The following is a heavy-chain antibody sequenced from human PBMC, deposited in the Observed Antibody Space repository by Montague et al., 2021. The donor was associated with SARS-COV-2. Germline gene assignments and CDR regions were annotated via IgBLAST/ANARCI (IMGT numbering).Heavy chain of an antibody. D-gene: IGHD6-19*01. Sequence: CAISGDSVCVNEAARRWKGQTSSSHLGSLVVSYYRSKWNYEYAVSLKSRITIDPDTSKNQFSLQVKSMTPEDTAVYYCALAVAGRGGYDYWGQGTPVTVSS. J-gene: IGHJ4*02. CDR3: ALAVAGRGGYDY. CDR1: GDSVCVNEAA. CDR2: SYYRSKWNY. V-gene: IGHV6-1*01.